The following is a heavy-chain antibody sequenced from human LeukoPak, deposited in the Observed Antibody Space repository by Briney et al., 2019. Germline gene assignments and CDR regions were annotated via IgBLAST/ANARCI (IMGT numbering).Heavy chain of an antibody. CDR2: ISMRTNNI. Sequence: GGCLRLSCAASGFTFSTYNMNWVRQAPGKGLEWVSSISMRTNNIYYADSVKGRFTISRDNAKNSLYLQMDSLRADDTAMYYCARGGIAVQRRDVFDIWGQGTMVTVSS. J-gene: IGHJ3*02. D-gene: IGHD6-19*01. CDR1: GFTFSTYN. CDR3: ARGGIAVQRRDVFDI. V-gene: IGHV3-21*01.